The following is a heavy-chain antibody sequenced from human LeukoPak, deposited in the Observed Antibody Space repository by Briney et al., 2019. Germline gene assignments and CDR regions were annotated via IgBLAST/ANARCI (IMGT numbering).Heavy chain of an antibody. Sequence: PGGSLRLSCAASGLTFSDYYMSWIRQAPGKGLEWVSYISSSGSTIYYADSVKGRFTISRDNAKNSLYLQMNSLRAEDTAVYYCARDAYYGSGSRGYDYWGQGTLVTVSS. V-gene: IGHV3-11*04. CDR1: GLTFSDYY. CDR3: ARDAYYGSGSRGYDY. CDR2: ISSSGSTI. J-gene: IGHJ4*02. D-gene: IGHD3-10*01.